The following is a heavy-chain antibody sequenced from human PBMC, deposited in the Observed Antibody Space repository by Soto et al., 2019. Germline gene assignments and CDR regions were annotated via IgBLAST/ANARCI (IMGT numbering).Heavy chain of an antibody. CDR1: GDSINNYY. CDR3: ARGGTRSADLPTY. J-gene: IGHJ4*02. Sequence: VRLQESGPGLVEPSETLSLTCSVSGDSINNYYWSWIRQPPGKGLEWIGRIYSSGSANYNPSLKTRGTMSVDTYKNQVFLSVTSVTAADTAVYFCARGGTRSADLPTYWGQGIQVIVSS. CDR2: IYSSGSA. D-gene: IGHD1-1*01. V-gene: IGHV4-4*07.